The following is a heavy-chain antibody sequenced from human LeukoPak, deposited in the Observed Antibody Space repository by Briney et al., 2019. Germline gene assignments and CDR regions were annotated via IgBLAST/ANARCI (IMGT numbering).Heavy chain of an antibody. Sequence: GGSLRLSCAASGFTFSSYGMHWARQAPGKGLEWVAVISYDGSNKYYADSVKGRFTISRDNSKNTLYLQMNSLRAEDTAVYYCANGLLTGYYGMDVWGQGTTVTVSS. CDR3: ANGLLTGYYGMDV. D-gene: IGHD3-9*01. CDR1: GFTFSSYG. J-gene: IGHJ6*02. CDR2: ISYDGSNK. V-gene: IGHV3-30*18.